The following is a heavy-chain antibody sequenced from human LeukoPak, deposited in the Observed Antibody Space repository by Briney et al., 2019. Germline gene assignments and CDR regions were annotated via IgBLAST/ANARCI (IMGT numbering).Heavy chain of an antibody. D-gene: IGHD3-22*01. V-gene: IGHV4-38-2*02. Sequence: SETLSLTCTVSGYSISSGYYWGWIRQPPGKGLEWIGRIYTSGSTNYNPSLKSRVTMSVDTSKNQFSLKLSSVTAADTAVYYCARQSPVGSGYSHFDYWGQGTLVTVSS. CDR2: IYTSGST. CDR3: ARQSPVGSGYSHFDY. CDR1: GYSISSGYY. J-gene: IGHJ4*02.